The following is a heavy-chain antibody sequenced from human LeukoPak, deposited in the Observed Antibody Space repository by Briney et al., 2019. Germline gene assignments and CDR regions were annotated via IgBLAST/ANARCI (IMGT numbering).Heavy chain of an antibody. V-gene: IGHV4-59*07. CDR3: AREGASWPAFDD. Sequence: SDTLSLTCNVSGGSMSDSYWTWIRHSPGKGLEWIGYVSYTGSTSYNPSLKSRIIISLDTSKDQFSLKVICVSAADRAVYYCAREGASWPAFDDWGQGALVTVSS. CDR2: VSYTGST. J-gene: IGHJ4*02. D-gene: IGHD2-2*01. CDR1: GGSMSDSY.